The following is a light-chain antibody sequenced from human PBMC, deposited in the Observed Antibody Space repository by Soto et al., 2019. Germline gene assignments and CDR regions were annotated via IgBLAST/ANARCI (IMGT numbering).Light chain of an antibody. V-gene: IGLV4-69*01. CDR3: QTWGTGIVV. CDR2: FNSDGSH. J-gene: IGLJ2*01. Sequence: QPVLTQSPSASASLGASVKLTCTLSSGHSSYAISWHQQQPEKGPRYLMKFNSDGSHSKGDGIPDRFSGSSSGAERYLTISSRQSEDEADYYCQTWGTGIVVFGGGTKVTVL. CDR1: SGHSSYA.